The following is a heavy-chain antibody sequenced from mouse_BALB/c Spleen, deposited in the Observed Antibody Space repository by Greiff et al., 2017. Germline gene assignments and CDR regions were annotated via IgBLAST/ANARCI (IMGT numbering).Heavy chain of an antibody. D-gene: IGHD2-4*01. CDR1: GFAFSSYD. V-gene: IGHV5-12-1*01. CDR2: ISSGGGST. J-gene: IGHJ2*01. CDR3: ARLGIYYDSSFDY. Sequence: DVMLVESGGGLVKPGGSLKLSCAASGFAFSSYDMSWVRQTPEKRLEWVAYISSGGGSTYYPDTVKGRFTISRDNAKNTLYLQMSSLKSEDTAMYYCARLGIYYDSSFDYWGQGTTLTVSS.